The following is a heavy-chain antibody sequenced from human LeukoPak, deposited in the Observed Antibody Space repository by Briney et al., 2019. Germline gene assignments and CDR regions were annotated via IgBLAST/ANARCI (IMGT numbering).Heavy chain of an antibody. J-gene: IGHJ5*02. V-gene: IGHV4-59*01. CDR1: GGSLSSYY. D-gene: IGHD1-26*01. CDR2: IYYSGST. CDR3: ARWIVGATGWFDP. Sequence: SETLSLTCTVSGGSLSSYYWSWIRQPPGKGLEWIGYIYYSGSTNYNPSLKSRVTISVDTSKNQFSLKLSSVTAADTAVYYCARWIVGATGWFDPWGQGTLVTVSS.